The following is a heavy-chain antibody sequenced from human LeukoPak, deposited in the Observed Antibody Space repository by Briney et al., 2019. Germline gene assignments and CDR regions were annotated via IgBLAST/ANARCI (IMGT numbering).Heavy chain of an antibody. Sequence: ASVKVSCKASGGTFSSYAISWVRQAPGQGLEWMGGIIPIFGTANYAQKFQGRVTITTDESTSTAYMELRSLRSDDTAVYYCARESLYRLFDYWGQGTLVTVSS. J-gene: IGHJ4*02. CDR2: IIPIFGTA. CDR3: ARESLYRLFDY. V-gene: IGHV1-69*05. CDR1: GGTFSSYA. D-gene: IGHD2-8*02.